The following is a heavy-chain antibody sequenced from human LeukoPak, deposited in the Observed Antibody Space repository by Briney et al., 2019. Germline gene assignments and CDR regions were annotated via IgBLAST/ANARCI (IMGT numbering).Heavy chain of an antibody. D-gene: IGHD1-26*01. J-gene: IGHJ4*02. Sequence: PGGSLRLSCAASGFTFSSYWMSWVRQAPGKGLEWVAIIKQDGSDKYYVDSVKGRFSISRDNSRKRLYLQMNSLRAEDTAVYYCAKGSIVGAFDHWGQGTLVTVSS. V-gene: IGHV3-7*03. CDR1: GFTFSSYW. CDR2: IKQDGSDK. CDR3: AKGSIVGAFDH.